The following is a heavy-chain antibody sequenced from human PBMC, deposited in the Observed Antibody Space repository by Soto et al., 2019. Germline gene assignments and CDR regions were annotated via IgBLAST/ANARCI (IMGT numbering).Heavy chain of an antibody. V-gene: IGHV3-30*18. J-gene: IGHJ4*02. CDR3: AKRGYDDCYGPFDY. CDR2: ISYDGSNK. Sequence: QVQLVESGGGVVQPGRSLRLSCAASGFTFSSYGMHWVRQAPGKGLEWVAVISYDGSNKYYADSVKGRFTISRDNSKNTLYLQMHSLRAEDTAVYYCAKRGYDDCYGPFDYWGQGTLVTVSS. D-gene: IGHD2-21*02. CDR1: GFTFSSYG.